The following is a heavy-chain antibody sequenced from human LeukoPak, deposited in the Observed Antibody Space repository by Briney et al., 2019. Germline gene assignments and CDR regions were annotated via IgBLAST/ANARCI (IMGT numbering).Heavy chain of an antibody. Sequence: GESLKISCKGSGYSFTSYWIGWVRQMPGKGLEWMGIIYPGDSDTRYSPSFQGQVTISADKSISTAYLQWSSLKASDTAMYYCAITHYDSSGYYFRLGWFDPWGQGTLVTVSS. CDR2: IYPGDSDT. CDR1: GYSFTSYW. V-gene: IGHV5-51*01. D-gene: IGHD3-22*01. CDR3: AITHYDSSGYYFRLGWFDP. J-gene: IGHJ5*02.